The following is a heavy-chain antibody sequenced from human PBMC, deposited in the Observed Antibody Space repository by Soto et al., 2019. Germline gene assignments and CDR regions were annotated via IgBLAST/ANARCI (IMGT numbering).Heavy chain of an antibody. Sequence: GGSLRLSCAASGFTFSSYAMSWVRQAPGKGLEWVSAISGSGGSTYYADSVKGRFTISRDNSKNTLYLQMKSLRAEYTAVYYCAKEVEDGYNFAAFDIWGQGTMVTVSS. J-gene: IGHJ3*02. D-gene: IGHD5-12*01. CDR1: GFTFSSYA. V-gene: IGHV3-23*01. CDR3: AKEVEDGYNFAAFDI. CDR2: ISGSGGST.